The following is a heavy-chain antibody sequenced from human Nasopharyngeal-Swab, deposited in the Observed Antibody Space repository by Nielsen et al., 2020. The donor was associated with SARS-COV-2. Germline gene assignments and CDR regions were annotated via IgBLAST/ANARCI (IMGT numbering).Heavy chain of an antibody. CDR2: IYHGDSDT. CDR1: GYSFTNYW. Sequence: GESLKISCKVSGYSFTNYWIGWVRQMPGKGLEWMGIIYHGDSDTRYSPSFQGQVTISADKSISTTHLQWSSLQALDTAMYFCTRLGHCSGGSCYALGPDYWGQGTQVTVSS. J-gene: IGHJ4*02. D-gene: IGHD2-15*01. V-gene: IGHV5-51*01. CDR3: TRLGHCSGGSCYALGPDY.